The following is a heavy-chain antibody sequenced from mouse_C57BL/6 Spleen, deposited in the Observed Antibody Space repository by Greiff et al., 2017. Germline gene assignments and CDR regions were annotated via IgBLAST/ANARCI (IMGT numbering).Heavy chain of an antibody. CDR3: GREGTVVATDFDY. CDR1: GYAFSSSW. J-gene: IGHJ2*01. D-gene: IGHD1-1*01. V-gene: IGHV1-82*01. CDR2: IYPGDGDT. Sequence: QVQLQQSGPELVKPGASVKISCKASGYAFSSSWMNWVKQRPGKGLEWIGRIYPGDGDTNYNGKFKGKATLTADKSSSTAYMQLSSLTSEDSAVYFCGREGTVVATDFDYWGQGTTLTVSS.